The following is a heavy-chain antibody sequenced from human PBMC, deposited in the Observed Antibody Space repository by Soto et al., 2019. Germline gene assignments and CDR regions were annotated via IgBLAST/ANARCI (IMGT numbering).Heavy chain of an antibody. CDR3: TTFYDSSGYAPYAFDI. J-gene: IGHJ3*02. D-gene: IGHD3-22*01. V-gene: IGHV3-15*01. CDR2: IKSKTDGGTT. Sequence: EVQLVESGGGLGKPGGSLRLSCAASGFTFSNAWMSWVRQAPGKGLEWVGRIKSKTDGGTTDYAAPVNGRFTISRDDSKNTLYLQMSSLKTEDTAVYYCTTFYDSSGYAPYAFDIWGQGTMVTVSS. CDR1: GFTFSNAW.